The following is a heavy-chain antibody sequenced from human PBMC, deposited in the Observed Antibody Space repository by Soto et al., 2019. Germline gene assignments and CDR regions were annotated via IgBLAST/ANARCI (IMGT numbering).Heavy chain of an antibody. Sequence: EVQLVESGGGLVQPGGSLRLSCAASGFTFSSYWMSWVRQAPGKGLEWVANIKQDGSQKYYVDSVKGRFTISRDNAKNSLYLQMYSLRAEDTAVYYCARDAPFDVGRPHWYSARWGRGTLVTVSS. CDR1: GFTFSSYW. V-gene: IGHV3-7*01. CDR2: IKQDGSQK. CDR3: ARDAPFDVGRPHWYSAR. D-gene: IGHD1-26*01. J-gene: IGHJ2*01.